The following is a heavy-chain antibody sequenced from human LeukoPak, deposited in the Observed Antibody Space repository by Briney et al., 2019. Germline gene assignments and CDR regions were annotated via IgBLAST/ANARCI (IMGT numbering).Heavy chain of an antibody. CDR3: ARQFGGNSEFDY. D-gene: IGHD4-23*01. V-gene: IGHV5-51*01. J-gene: IGHJ4*02. CDR2: IYPGDSGI. CDR1: GYIFTSYW. Sequence: GASLKISCKGSGYIFTSYWIGWVRQLPGKGLEWMGIIYPGDSGIRYSPSFQGQVTISADKSIGTAYLQWSSLKASGTAMYYCARQFGGNSEFDYWGQGTLVTVSS.